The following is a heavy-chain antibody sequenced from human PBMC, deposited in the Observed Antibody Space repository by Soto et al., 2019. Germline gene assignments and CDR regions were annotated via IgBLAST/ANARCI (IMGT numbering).Heavy chain of an antibody. V-gene: IGHV4-34*01. Sequence: SETLSLTCAVYGGSFSGYYWSWIRQPPGKGLEWIGEINHSGSTNYNPSLKSRVTISVDTSKNQFSLKLSSVTAADTAVYYCARGFGYYYGSGSYYKTNDWFDPWGQGTLVTVSS. CDR3: ARGFGYYYGSGSYYKTNDWFDP. CDR1: GGSFSGYY. CDR2: INHSGST. D-gene: IGHD3-10*01. J-gene: IGHJ5*02.